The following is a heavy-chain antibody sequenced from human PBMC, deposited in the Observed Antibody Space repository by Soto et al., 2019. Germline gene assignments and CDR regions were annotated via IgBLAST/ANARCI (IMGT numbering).Heavy chain of an antibody. D-gene: IGHD3-9*01. Sequence: EVQLLESGGGLVQPGGSLRLSCEASGFTFRDYVMTWVRQAPGKGLEWVSSISGSGGTTYFSDSAKGRFTMSRDSSKNTMLLQMNSLRADDTAVYFCAISYDIMTGPNVFDHWGQGTLVAVS. V-gene: IGHV3-23*01. J-gene: IGHJ4*02. CDR3: AISYDIMTGPNVFDH. CDR2: ISGSGGTT. CDR1: GFTFRDYV.